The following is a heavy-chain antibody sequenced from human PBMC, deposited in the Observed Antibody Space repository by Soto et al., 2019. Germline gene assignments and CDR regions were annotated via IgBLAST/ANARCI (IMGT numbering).Heavy chain of an antibody. Sequence: SETLSVTCAVFCGSFSGDYWSWIRQPPGKGLEWIGEINHSGSTNYNPSLKSRVTISVDTSKNQFSLKLSSVTAADTAVYYCARKLGPTDYFFVMDVWGQGTTVT. D-gene: IGHD7-27*01. CDR3: ARKLGPTDYFFVMDV. J-gene: IGHJ6*02. CDR1: CGSFSGDY. CDR2: INHSGST. V-gene: IGHV4-34*01.